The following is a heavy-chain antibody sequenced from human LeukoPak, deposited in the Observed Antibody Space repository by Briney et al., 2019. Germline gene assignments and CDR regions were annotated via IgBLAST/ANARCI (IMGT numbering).Heavy chain of an antibody. V-gene: IGHV4-59*01. CDR3: ARRGGGHAFDI. D-gene: IGHD3-16*01. J-gene: IGHJ3*02. CDR2: IYYSGST. CDR1: GGSISSSY. Sequence: PSETLSLTCTVSGGSISSSYWSWIRQPPGKGLEWIGYIYYSGSTNYNPSLKSRVTISVDASKNQFSLRLSSVTATDTAVYYCARRGGGHAFDIWGQGTMVTVSS.